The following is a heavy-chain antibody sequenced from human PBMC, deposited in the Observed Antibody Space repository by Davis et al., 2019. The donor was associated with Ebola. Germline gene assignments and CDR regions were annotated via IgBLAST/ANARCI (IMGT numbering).Heavy chain of an antibody. CDR1: GFTFSDYY. Sequence: GESLKISCAASGFTFSDYYMSWIRQAPGKGLEWVSYISSSGSTIYYADSVKGRFTISRDNAKNSLYLQMNSLRAEDTAVYYCARSLTALVGAARRYYYYGMDVWGQGTTVTVSS. J-gene: IGHJ6*02. D-gene: IGHD1-26*01. CDR2: ISSSGSTI. CDR3: ARSLTALVGAARRYYYYGMDV. V-gene: IGHV3-11*01.